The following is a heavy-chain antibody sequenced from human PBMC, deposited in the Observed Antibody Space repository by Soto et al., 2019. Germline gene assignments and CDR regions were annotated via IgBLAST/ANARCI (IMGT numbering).Heavy chain of an antibody. CDR1: GFTFRTYT. V-gene: IGHV3-21*01. J-gene: IGHJ6*02. D-gene: IGHD3-22*01. CDR3: ARDRGYDAHDYYYTPIDV. Sequence: EVQLVESGGGLVKPGGSLRLSCISSGFTFRTYTMNWVRQAPGKGLEWVSGIRGFSPYTFYAESVKGRFTISRDNAENSLYIQMNSLRAEDTTVYYCARDRGYDAHDYYYTPIDVRTQGTPVTVSS. CDR2: IRGFSPYT.